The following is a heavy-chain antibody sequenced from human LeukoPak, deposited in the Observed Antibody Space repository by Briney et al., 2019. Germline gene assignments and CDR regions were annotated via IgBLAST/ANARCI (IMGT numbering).Heavy chain of an antibody. Sequence: PSETLSLTCTVSGGSISSYYWSWIRQPPGKGLEWIGYIYYSGSTNYNPSLKSRVTISVDTSKDQFSLKLSSVTAADTAVYYCASEGRVEYLQHWGQGTLVTVSS. V-gene: IGHV4-59*01. CDR3: ASEGRVEYLQH. CDR2: IYYSGST. CDR1: GGSISSYY. J-gene: IGHJ1*01.